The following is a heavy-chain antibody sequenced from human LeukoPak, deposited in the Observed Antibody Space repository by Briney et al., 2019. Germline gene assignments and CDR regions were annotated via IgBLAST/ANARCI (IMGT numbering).Heavy chain of an antibody. V-gene: IGHV3-15*01. J-gene: IGHJ6*02. CDR1: GFNFKYVW. D-gene: IGHD1-26*01. Sequence: GGSLRLSCAASGFNFKYVWMNWVRQVPGKGLEWVGRIRTKIEGETRDYPAPVKGRFIISRDDSKTTLYLQMNGLKTEDSAVNYCTTERNWELLRPYGLDIWGQGTTVIVSS. CDR3: TTERNWELLRPYGLDI. CDR2: IRTKIEGETR.